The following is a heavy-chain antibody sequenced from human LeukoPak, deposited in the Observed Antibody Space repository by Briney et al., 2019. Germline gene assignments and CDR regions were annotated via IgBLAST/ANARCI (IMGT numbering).Heavy chain of an antibody. CDR3: TTRPVVVITTPYFDY. CDR1: GFTFSGYT. Sequence: GGSLRLSCAASGFTFSGYTMNWVRQAPGKGLEWVSYITDSGGSTYYADSVKGRFTISRDNSKNTLYLQMNSLRAEDTAVYYCTTRPVVVITTPYFDYWGQGTLVTVSS. D-gene: IGHD3-22*01. J-gene: IGHJ4*02. CDR2: ITDSGGST. V-gene: IGHV3-23*01.